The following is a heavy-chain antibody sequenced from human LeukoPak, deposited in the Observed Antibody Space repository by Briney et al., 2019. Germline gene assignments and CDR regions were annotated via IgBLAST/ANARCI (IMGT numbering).Heavy chain of an antibody. CDR3: ARDNSVGDNAWWFDP. CDR1: GYSFTSHY. Sequence: GASVKVSCKASGYSFTSHYMHWVRQAPGQGLEWMGLINPRGTSTIYAEKFQGRIIMTRDMSTTTDYMELSSLKSDDTAVYYCARDNSVGDNAWWFDPWGQGTLVTVSS. V-gene: IGHV1-46*01. D-gene: IGHD1-26*01. CDR2: INPRGTST. J-gene: IGHJ5*02.